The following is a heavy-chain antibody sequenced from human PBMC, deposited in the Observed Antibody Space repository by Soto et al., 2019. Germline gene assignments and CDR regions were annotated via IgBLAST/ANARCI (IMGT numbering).Heavy chain of an antibody. CDR2: IWYDGSNK. D-gene: IGHD2-2*01. V-gene: IGHV3-33*01. CDR1: GFTFSSYG. Sequence: GGSLRLSCAASGFTFSSYGMHWVRQAPGKGLEWVAVIWYDGSNKYYADSVKGRFTISRDNSKNTLYLQMNSLRAEDTAVYYCARGVVVVPAAKMSLDYWGQGTLVTVSS. CDR3: ARGVVVVPAAKMSLDY. J-gene: IGHJ4*02.